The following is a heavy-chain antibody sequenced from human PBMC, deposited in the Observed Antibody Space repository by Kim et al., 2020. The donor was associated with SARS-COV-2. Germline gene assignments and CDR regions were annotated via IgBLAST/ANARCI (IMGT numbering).Heavy chain of an antibody. V-gene: IGHV3-23*01. Sequence: GGSLRLSCAASGFTFSNYAMSWVRQAPGKGLEWVSAISGSGGSTYYADSVKGRFTISRDNSKNTLYLQMNSLRAEDTAVYYCAKDTDYDFWSEGNWFDPWGQGTLVTVSS. CDR1: GFTFSNYA. D-gene: IGHD3-3*01. CDR3: AKDTDYDFWSEGNWFDP. CDR2: ISGSGGST. J-gene: IGHJ5*02.